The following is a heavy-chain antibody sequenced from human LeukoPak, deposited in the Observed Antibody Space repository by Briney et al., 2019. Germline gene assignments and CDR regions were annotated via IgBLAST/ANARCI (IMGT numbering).Heavy chain of an antibody. J-gene: IGHJ5*02. CDR1: GFTFSSYA. CDR2: ISGSGGST. Sequence: PGGSLRLSCAASGFTFSSYAMSWVRQAPGKGLEWVSAISGSGGSTYYADSVKGRFAISRDNSKYTLYLQMNSLRAEDTAVYYCAKDQDLGVSTINSWFDPWGQGTLVTVSS. V-gene: IGHV3-23*01. D-gene: IGHD5/OR15-5a*01. CDR3: AKDQDLGVSTINSWFDP.